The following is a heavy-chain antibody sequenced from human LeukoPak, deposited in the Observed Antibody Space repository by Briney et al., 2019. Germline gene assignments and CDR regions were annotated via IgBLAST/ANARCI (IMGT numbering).Heavy chain of an antibody. V-gene: IGHV5-51*01. Sequence: GESLKISCKGSGYKFTNYWIGWVRQMPGKGLEWMGIIYPGDSDTRYSPSFQGQVTISADKSISTAYLQWSSLKASDTAMYYCARLAGGYCSSTSCYMANWFDPWGQGTLVTVSS. CDR3: ARLAGGYCSSTSCYMANWFDP. CDR2: IYPGDSDT. D-gene: IGHD2-2*02. CDR1: GYKFTNYW. J-gene: IGHJ5*02.